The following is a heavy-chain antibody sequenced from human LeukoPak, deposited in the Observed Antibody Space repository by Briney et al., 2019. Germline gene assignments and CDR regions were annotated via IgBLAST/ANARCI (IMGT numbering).Heavy chain of an antibody. CDR2: IYYSGST. J-gene: IGHJ6*02. D-gene: IGHD3-10*01. V-gene: IGHV4-30-4*08. Sequence: SWIRQPPGKGLEWIGYIYYSGSTYYNPSLKSRVTISVDTSKNQFSLKLSSVTAADTAVYYCASPLWFGELNGMDVWGQGTTVTVSS. CDR3: ASPLWFGELNGMDV.